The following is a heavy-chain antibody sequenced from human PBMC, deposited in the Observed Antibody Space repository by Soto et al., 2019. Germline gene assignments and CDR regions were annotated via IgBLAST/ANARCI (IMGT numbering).Heavy chain of an antibody. D-gene: IGHD3-22*01. CDR2: INPNSGGT. CDR3: ARDHGPYYYDSSGYYYYYGMDV. CDR1: GYTFTGYY. V-gene: IGHV1-2*04. J-gene: IGHJ6*02. Sequence: ASVKVSCKASGYTFTGYYMHWVRQAPGQGLEWMGWINPNSGGTNYAQKFQGWVTMTRDTSISTAYMELSRLRSDDTAVYYCARDHGPYYYDSSGYYYYYGMDVWGQGTTVTVSS.